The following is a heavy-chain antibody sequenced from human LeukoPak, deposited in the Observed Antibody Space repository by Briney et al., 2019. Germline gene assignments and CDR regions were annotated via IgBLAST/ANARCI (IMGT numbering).Heavy chain of an antibody. J-gene: IGHJ4*02. CDR3: ARDKDYGDY. CDR2: ISYDGSNK. CDR1: GFTFSSYA. V-gene: IGHV3-30-3*01. Sequence: GRSLRLSCAASGFTFSSYAIHWVRQAPGKGLEWVAVISYDGSNKYYADSVKGRFTTSRDNSKNTLYLQMNSLRAEDTAVYYCARDKDYGDYWGQGTLVTVSS.